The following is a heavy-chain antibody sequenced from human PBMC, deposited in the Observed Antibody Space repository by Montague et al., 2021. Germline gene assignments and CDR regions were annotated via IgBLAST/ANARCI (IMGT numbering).Heavy chain of an antibody. D-gene: IGHD3-10*01. V-gene: IGHV4-59*08. CDR2: MFYGGAT. CDR1: SGSIFHAH. J-gene: IGHJ5*02. CDR3: AKQDYFVSGTSYKGFDP. Sequence: SETLSLTCTVSSGSIFHAHWSWVRQHPGKGLEWPGSMFYGGATSNNPSLKSRVTMSIDTSTNQFSLKLSFVTAADTAVYYCAKQDYFVSGTSYKGFDPWGQGILVTVSS.